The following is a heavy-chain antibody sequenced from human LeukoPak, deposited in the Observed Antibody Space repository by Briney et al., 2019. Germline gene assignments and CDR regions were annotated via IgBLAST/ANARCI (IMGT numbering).Heavy chain of an antibody. D-gene: IGHD4-23*01. V-gene: IGHV4-59*01. J-gene: IGHJ1*01. CDR2: IYYSGST. CDR1: GGSISSYY. Sequence: PSETLSLTCTVSGGSISSYYWSWIRQPPGKGLEWIGYIYYSGSTNYNPSLKSRVTISVDTSKNQFSLELSSVTAADTAVYYCAREEGYGGNPEYFQHWGQGTLVTVSS. CDR3: AREEGYGGNPEYFQH.